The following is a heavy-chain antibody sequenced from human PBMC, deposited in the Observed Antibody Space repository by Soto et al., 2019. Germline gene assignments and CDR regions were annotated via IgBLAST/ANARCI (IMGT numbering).Heavy chain of an antibody. D-gene: IGHD1-26*01. Sequence: PSETLSLTCTVSGASISSTSNGDWWSWVRQPPGKGLEWVGEIHHSGSTNYNPSFKSRVTMSVDKSKNQFSLRLSSVTAADTAVYHCAKMVGATLVDYWGQGTLVTVSS. CDR1: GASISSTSNGDW. J-gene: IGHJ4*02. CDR3: AKMVGATLVDY. V-gene: IGHV4-4*02. CDR2: IHHSGST.